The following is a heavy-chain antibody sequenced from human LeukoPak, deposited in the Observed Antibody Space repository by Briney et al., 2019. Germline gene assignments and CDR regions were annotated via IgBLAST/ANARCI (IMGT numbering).Heavy chain of an antibody. Sequence: SVKVSCKASGGTFSSYAISWVRQAPGQGLEWMGGIIPIFGTANYAQKFRGRVTITTDESTSTAYMELSSLRSEDTAVYYCARGIYEDIVVVPAAMQAYYYYYYMDVWGKGTTVTVSS. CDR3: ARGIYEDIVVVPAAMQAYYYYYYMDV. J-gene: IGHJ6*03. CDR1: GGTFSSYA. V-gene: IGHV1-69*05. D-gene: IGHD2-2*01. CDR2: IIPIFGTA.